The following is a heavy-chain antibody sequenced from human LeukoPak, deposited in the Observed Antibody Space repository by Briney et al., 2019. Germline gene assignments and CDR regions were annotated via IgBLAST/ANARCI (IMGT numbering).Heavy chain of an antibody. J-gene: IGHJ3*02. CDR1: GGSISSGGYY. CDR3: ARHLRDYFWAFDI. CDR2: IYYSGST. V-gene: IGHV4-31*03. D-gene: IGHD2/OR15-2a*01. Sequence: SQTLSLTCTVSGGSISSGGYYWSWIRQHPGKGLEWIGYIYYSGSTNYNPSLKSRVTISVDTSKNQFSLKLSSVTAADTAVYYCARHLRDYFWAFDIWGQGTMVTVSS.